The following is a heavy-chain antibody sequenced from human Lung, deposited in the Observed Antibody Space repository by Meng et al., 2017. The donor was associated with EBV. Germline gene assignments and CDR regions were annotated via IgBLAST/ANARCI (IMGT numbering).Heavy chain of an antibody. D-gene: IGHD2-8*02. CDR2: ISHDGNNK. Sequence: QAWLVGSGGGVVQPGRSLRLSCTASEFTFSAFTMHWVRQAPGKGLEWVAVISHDGNNKHYADSVKGRFTISRDNAKSTLYLQMNSLRAEDTAVYYCSRDLVGSADSWGQGTLVTVSS. V-gene: IGHV3-30-3*01. J-gene: IGHJ4*02. CDR3: SRDLVGSADS. CDR1: EFTFSAFT.